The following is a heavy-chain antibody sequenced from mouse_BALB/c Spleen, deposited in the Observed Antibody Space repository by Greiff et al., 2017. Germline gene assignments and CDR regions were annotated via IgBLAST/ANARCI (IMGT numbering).Heavy chain of an antibody. CDR1: GYTFTSYV. J-gene: IGHJ4*01. V-gene: IGHV1-14*01. Sequence: VQLQQSGPELVKPGASVKMSCKASGYTFTSYVMHWVKQKPGQGLEWIGYINPYNDGTKYNEKFKGKATLTSDKSSSTAYMELSILTSEDSAVYYCARWGTVVAPPYAMDYWGQGTSVTVSS. D-gene: IGHD1-1*01. CDR2: INPYNDGT. CDR3: ARWGTVVAPPYAMDY.